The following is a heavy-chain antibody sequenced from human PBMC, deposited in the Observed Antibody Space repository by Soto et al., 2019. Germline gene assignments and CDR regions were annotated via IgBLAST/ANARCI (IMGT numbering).Heavy chain of an antibody. CDR2: IYYSGST. Sequence: SETLSLTCTVSGGSISSHFWSWIRQAPGKGLEWIGHIYYSGSTNYNPSLKSRVTISVDTSKNQFSLKLSSVTAADTAVYYCARHRGWVEYWGQGTLVTVSS. V-gene: IGHV4-59*08. CDR3: ARHRGWVEY. D-gene: IGHD1-26*01. J-gene: IGHJ4*02. CDR1: GGSISSHF.